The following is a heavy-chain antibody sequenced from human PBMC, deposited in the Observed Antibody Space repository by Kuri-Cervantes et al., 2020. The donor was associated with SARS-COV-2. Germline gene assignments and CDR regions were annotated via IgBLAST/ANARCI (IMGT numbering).Heavy chain of an antibody. D-gene: IGHD3-3*01. CDR2: INPNSGGT. V-gene: IGHV1-2*02. J-gene: IGHJ4*02. CDR1: GGTFSSYA. CDR3: ARGRLRLLEWLAYYFDY. Sequence: ASVKVSCKASGGTFSSYAISWVRQAPGQGLEWMGWINPNSGGTNYAQKFQGRVTMTRDTSISTAYMELSRLRSDDTAVYYCARGRLRLLEWLAYYFDYWCQGTLVTVSS.